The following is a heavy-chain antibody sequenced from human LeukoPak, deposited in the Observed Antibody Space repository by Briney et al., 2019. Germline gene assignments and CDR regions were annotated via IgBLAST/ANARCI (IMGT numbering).Heavy chain of an antibody. D-gene: IGHD6-25*01. CDR3: ARKKSGDVFDI. CDR1: GFSFSTYS. Sequence: GGSLRLSCAASGFSFSTYSMNWVRQAPGKGLEWVSSISSDSYYIYYADSVKGRFTISRDNAKNSLFLQMNSLRAEDTAVYCCARKKSGDVFDIWGQGTMVTVSS. V-gene: IGHV3-21*01. CDR2: ISSDSYYI. J-gene: IGHJ3*02.